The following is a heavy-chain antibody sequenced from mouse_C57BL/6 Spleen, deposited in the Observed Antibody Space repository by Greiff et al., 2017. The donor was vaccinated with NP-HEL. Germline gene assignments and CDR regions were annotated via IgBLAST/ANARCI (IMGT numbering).Heavy chain of an antibody. Sequence: QVQLQQSGAELVKPGASVKISCKASGYAFSSYWMNWVKQRPGKGLEWIGQIYPGDGDTNYNGKFKGKATLTADKSSSTAYMQLSSLTSEDSAVYFCAKRELYYGLYYYAMDYWGQGTSVTVSS. D-gene: IGHD1-1*01. CDR2: IYPGDGDT. CDR1: GYAFSSYW. J-gene: IGHJ4*01. CDR3: AKRELYYGLYYYAMDY. V-gene: IGHV1-80*01.